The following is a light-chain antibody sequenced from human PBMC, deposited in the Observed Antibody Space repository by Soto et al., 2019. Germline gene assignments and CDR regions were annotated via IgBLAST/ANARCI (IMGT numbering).Light chain of an antibody. CDR1: QSVSSSY. V-gene: IGKV3-20*01. Sequence: EIVLTQSPGTLSLSPGERATLSCRASQSVSSSYLAWYQQKPGQAPRLLIYGASSRATGIPDRFSGSGSGTDFTLNISRLEPEDFAGYYCQQYGSSPPTFGPGTKVDIK. CDR2: GAS. J-gene: IGKJ3*01. CDR3: QQYGSSPPT.